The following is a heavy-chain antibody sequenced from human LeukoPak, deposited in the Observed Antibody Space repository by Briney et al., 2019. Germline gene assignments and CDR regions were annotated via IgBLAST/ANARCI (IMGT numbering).Heavy chain of an antibody. J-gene: IGHJ6*03. CDR1: GYSLSNGYN. Sequence: KPSETLSLTCAVSGYSLSNGYNWVWIRQPPGRGLEWIGSLYHSDSAYYNTSLRSRVSMSVDTSKNQFSLTLSFVTAADTAVYYCARQHDSYYYYYIDVWGSGTTVTVSS. CDR2: LYHSDSA. V-gene: IGHV4-38-2*01. CDR3: ARQHDSYYYYYIDV.